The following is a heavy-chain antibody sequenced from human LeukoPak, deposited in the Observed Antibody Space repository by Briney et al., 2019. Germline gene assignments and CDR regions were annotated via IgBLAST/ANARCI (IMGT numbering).Heavy chain of an antibody. J-gene: IGHJ4*02. CDR1: GGPFSGYF. Sequence: SETLSLTCAVSGGPFSGYFWSWIRQSLGKGLEWIGEIHNSGTTNYNPSLNSRVTISEDTSKNQFYLNLSSVTAADTAVYYCARRYYYNLGSFPFDFWGQGTLVTVSS. V-gene: IGHV4-34*01. CDR2: IHNSGTT. CDR3: ARRYYYNLGSFPFDF. D-gene: IGHD3-10*01.